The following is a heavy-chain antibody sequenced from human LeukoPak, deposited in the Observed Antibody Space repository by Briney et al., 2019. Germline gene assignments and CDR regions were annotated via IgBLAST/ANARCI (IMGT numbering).Heavy chain of an antibody. CDR1: GYSFTSYW. CDR3: ARLVVTIDDLDY. D-gene: IGHD5-12*01. CDR2: IDPTDSYT. Sequence: GESLKISCKGSGYSFTSYWISWVRQMPGKGLEWMGRIDPTDSYTKYSPSFQGHVTISADKSISTAYLQWSSLKASDTAMYYCARLVVTIDDLDYWGQGTLVTVPS. J-gene: IGHJ4*02. V-gene: IGHV5-10-1*01.